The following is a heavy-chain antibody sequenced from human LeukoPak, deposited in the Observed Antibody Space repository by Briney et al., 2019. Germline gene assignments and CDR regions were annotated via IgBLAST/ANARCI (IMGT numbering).Heavy chain of an antibody. Sequence: ASVKVSCKAAGYTFTGDYIHWVRQAPGQGLEWVGWVTPNSGGTNYAQKFQGRVTMTRDTSISTAYMELSRLRSDDTAVYYCARGAARPIYYYYMDVWGKGTTVTVSS. J-gene: IGHJ6*03. CDR1: GYTFTGDY. D-gene: IGHD6-6*01. V-gene: IGHV1-2*02. CDR2: VTPNSGGT. CDR3: ARGAARPIYYYYMDV.